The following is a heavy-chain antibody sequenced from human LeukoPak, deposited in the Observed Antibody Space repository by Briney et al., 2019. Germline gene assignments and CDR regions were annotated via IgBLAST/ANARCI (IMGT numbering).Heavy chain of an antibody. J-gene: IGHJ4*02. Sequence: SVKVSCKASGGTFSSYAISWVRQAPGQGLEWMGGIIPIFGTANYAQKFQGRVTITADESTSTAYMELSSLRSEDTAVYYCATRPRRDGYKNFDYWGQGTVVTVSS. CDR1: GGTFSSYA. V-gene: IGHV1-69*01. CDR2: IIPIFGTA. CDR3: ATRPRRDGYKNFDY. D-gene: IGHD5-24*01.